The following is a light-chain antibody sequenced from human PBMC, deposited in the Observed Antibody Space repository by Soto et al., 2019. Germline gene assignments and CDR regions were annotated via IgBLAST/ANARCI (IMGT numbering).Light chain of an antibody. CDR2: NTR. V-gene: IGLV8-61*01. J-gene: IGLJ3*02. Sequence: QTVVTQEPSFSVSPGRTVTLTCGLSSGSVSSRNYTTWYQQAPGQAPRTLIYNTRTRSSGVPDRFSGSILGNKAALTITGAQADDEGNYYCVVFPGRGIWMFGGGTKLTVL. CDR3: VVFPGRGIWM. CDR1: SGSVSSRNY.